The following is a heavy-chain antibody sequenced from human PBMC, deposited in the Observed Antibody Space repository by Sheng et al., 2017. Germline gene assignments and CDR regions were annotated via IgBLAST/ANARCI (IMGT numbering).Heavy chain of an antibody. J-gene: IGHJ4*02. CDR2: IYHSGST. CDR1: GYSISSGYY. D-gene: IGHD6-19*01. Sequence: QVQLQESGPGLVKPSETLSLTCAVSGYSISSGYYWGWIRQPPGKGLEWIGSIYHSGSTYYNPSLKSRVTISVDTSKNQFSLKLSSVTAADTAVYYCARVGVAGKGRYYFDYWGQGTLVTVSS. CDR3: ARVGVAGKGRYYFDY. V-gene: IGHV4-38-2*01.